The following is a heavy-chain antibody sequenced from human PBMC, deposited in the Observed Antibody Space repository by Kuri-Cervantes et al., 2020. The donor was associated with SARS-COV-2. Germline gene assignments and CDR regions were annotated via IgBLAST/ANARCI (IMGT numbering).Heavy chain of an antibody. J-gene: IGHJ4*02. CDR1: GYTFTGYY. CDR2: INPNSGGT. CDR3: ARASSGSYYRFGC. V-gene: IGHV1-2*02. Sequence: ASVKVSCKASGYTFTGYYMRWVRQAPGQGLEWMGWINPNSGGTNYAQKFQGRVTMTRDTSISTAYMELSRLRSDDTAVYYCARASSGSYYRFGCWGQGTLVTVSS. D-gene: IGHD1-26*01.